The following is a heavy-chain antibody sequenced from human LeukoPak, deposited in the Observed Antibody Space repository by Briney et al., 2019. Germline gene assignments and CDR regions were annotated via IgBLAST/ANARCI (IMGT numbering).Heavy chain of an antibody. CDR3: ARGVGARRIGDY. V-gene: IGHV4-59*01. D-gene: IGHD1-26*01. J-gene: IGHJ4*02. Sequence: SETLSLTCTVSGGSISSYYWSWIRQPPGKGLEWIGYIYYSGSTNYNPSLKSRVTISVDTSKNQFSLKLSSVTAADTAVYYCARGVGARRIGDYWGQGTLVTVSS. CDR2: IYYSGST. CDR1: GGSISSYY.